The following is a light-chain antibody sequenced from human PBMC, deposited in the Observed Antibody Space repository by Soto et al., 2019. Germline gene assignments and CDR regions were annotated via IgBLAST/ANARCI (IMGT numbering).Light chain of an antibody. J-gene: IGKJ4*01. V-gene: IGKV3-11*01. CDR3: QQRNNWPSLS. CDR1: QSISTY. Sequence: EIVLTQSPATLSLSPGERATLSCRASQSISTYLAWYQHKPGQSPRLLIYDASNRASGIPARFSGSGSGTDFTLTSTSLEPEEFAVYYCQQRNNWPSLSFGGGTKVEIK. CDR2: DAS.